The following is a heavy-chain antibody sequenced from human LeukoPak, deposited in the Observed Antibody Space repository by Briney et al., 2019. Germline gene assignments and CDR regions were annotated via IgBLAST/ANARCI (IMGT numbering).Heavy chain of an antibody. CDR2: IIPIFGTA. J-gene: IGHJ4*02. D-gene: IGHD2-2*01. Sequence: ASVKVSCKASGGTFSSYSISWVRQAPGQGLEWMGGIIPIFGTANYAQKLQGRVTITADESTSTAYMELSSLRSDDTAVYYCARGVVVPAAMVGAGFFDYWGQGTLVTVSS. V-gene: IGHV1-69*01. CDR3: ARGVVVPAAMVGAGFFDY. CDR1: GGTFSSYS.